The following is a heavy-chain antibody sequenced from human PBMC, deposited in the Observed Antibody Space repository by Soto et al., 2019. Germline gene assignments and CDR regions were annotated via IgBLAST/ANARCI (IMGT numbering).Heavy chain of an antibody. D-gene: IGHD3-10*01. Sequence: EVQLVESGGGLVQPGRSLRLSCAVSGITFEDYAMHWVRQGPGKGLEWVSGVSWNGDIIGYADSVRGRFTISRDNAKRTWYLEMNSLRTEASALYSCANGGGLGALLARHGMDVWGHGTTVTVSS. V-gene: IGHV3-9*01. CDR1: GITFEDYA. CDR2: VSWNGDII. CDR3: ANGGGLGALLARHGMDV. J-gene: IGHJ6*02.